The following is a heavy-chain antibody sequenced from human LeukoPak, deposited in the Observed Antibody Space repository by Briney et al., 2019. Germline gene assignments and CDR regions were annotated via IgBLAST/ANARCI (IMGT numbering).Heavy chain of an antibody. CDR1: GGSISSYY. V-gene: IGHV4-59*12. Sequence: PSETLSLTCTVSGGSISSYYWSWIRQPPGKGLEWIGYIYYSGSTNYNPSLKSRVTISVDTSKNQFSLKLSPVTAADTAVYYCARGEDFWSGYYAGFDYWGQGTLVTVSS. CDR2: IYYSGST. J-gene: IGHJ4*02. CDR3: ARGEDFWSGYYAGFDY. D-gene: IGHD3-3*01.